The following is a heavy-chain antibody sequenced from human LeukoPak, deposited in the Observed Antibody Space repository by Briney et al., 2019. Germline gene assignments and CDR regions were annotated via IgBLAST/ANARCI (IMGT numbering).Heavy chain of an antibody. CDR1: GFTFSSYW. V-gene: IGHV3-7*03. J-gene: IGHJ5*02. CDR3: ARDGGLGATTNNWFDP. Sequence: GSLRLSCAASGFTFSSYWMSWVRQAPGKGLEWVANIKQDGSEKYYVDSVTGRFTISRDNAKNSLYLQMNSLRAEDTAVYYCARDGGLGATTNNWFDPWGQGTLVTVSS. D-gene: IGHD5-12*01. CDR2: IKQDGSEK.